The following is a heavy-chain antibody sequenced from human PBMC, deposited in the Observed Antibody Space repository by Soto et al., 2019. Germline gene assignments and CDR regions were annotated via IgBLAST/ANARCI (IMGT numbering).Heavy chain of an antibody. CDR1: GVTFSSYS. CDR3: TKARLWGGDGYNSYYYNAMDV. J-gene: IGHJ6*02. CDR2: ISWNSGRI. D-gene: IGHD3-16*01. V-gene: IGHV3-9*01. Sequence: PGGSLRLSCAASGVTFSSYSMYWVRQVPGKGLEWVSGISWNSGRIGYADSVKGRFTISRDNAKNSLYLQMNSLRPEDTALYYCTKARLWGGDGYNSYYYNAMDVWGQGTTVTVSS.